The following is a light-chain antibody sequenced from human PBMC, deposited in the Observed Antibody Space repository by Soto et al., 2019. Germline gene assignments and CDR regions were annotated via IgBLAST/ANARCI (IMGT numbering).Light chain of an antibody. CDR1: QTISSW. CDR2: DAS. J-gene: IGKJ1*01. CDR3: HQYQSYS. V-gene: IGKV1-5*01. Sequence: DIQMTQSPSTLSGSVGDRVTIPCRASQTISSWLAWYQQKPGKAPKLLIYDASNLESGVPSRFSGSGSGTDFTLTISSLQPDDFATYYCHQYQSYSFGQGTKVDIK.